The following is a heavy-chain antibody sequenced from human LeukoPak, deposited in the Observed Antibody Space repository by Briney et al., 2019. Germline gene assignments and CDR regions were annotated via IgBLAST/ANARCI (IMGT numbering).Heavy chain of an antibody. CDR3: ARDVVSSNWVLYKDAFDI. CDR2: IKQDGSEK. CDR1: GFTFSSYW. D-gene: IGHD6-13*01. V-gene: IGHV3-7*01. J-gene: IGHJ3*02. Sequence: GGSLRLSCAASGFTFSSYWMSWVRQAPGKGLEWVANIKQDGSEKYYVDSVKGRFTISRDNAKNSLYLQMNSLRAEDTAVYYCARDVVSSNWVLYKDAFDIWGQGTKVTVSS.